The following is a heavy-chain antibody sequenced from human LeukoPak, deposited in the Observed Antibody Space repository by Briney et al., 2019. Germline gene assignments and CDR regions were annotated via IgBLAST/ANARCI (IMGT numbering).Heavy chain of an antibody. J-gene: IGHJ6*02. V-gene: IGHV4-59*01. CDR2: IYYSGSS. CDR1: GGSISSYY. Sequence: SSETLSLTCTVSGGSISSYYWSWIRQPPGKGLEWIGYIYYSGSSNYNPSLKSRVTISVDMSKNQFSLNLSSVTAADTAVYYCARDPVTAGYYYGMDVWGQGTTVTVSS. CDR3: ARDPVTAGYYYGMDV. D-gene: IGHD2-21*02.